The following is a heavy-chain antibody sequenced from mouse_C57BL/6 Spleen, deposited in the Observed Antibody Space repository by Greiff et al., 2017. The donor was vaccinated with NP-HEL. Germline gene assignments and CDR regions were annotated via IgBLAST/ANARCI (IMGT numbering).Heavy chain of an antibody. V-gene: IGHV5-17*01. CDR3: AKIYYDHYYAMDY. CDR1: GFTFSDYG. J-gene: IGHJ4*01. CDR2: LSSGSSTI. Sequence: EVMLVESGGGLVKPGGSLKLSCAASGFTFSDYGMHWVRQAPEKGLEWVAYLSSGSSTIYYADTVKGRFTISRANAKNTLFLQMTSLRSEDTAMYYCAKIYYDHYYAMDYWGQGTSVTVSS. D-gene: IGHD2-4*01.